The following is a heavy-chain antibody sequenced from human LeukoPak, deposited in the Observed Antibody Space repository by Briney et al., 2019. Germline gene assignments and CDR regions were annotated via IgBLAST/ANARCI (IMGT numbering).Heavy chain of an antibody. Sequence: ASVKVSCKASGYTFTSYYMHWVRQAPGQGLEWMGIINPSGGSTSYAQKFQGRVTMTRDTSTSTVYMELSGLRSEDTAVYYCARGEDSSGDLALDYFDYWGQGTLVTVSS. V-gene: IGHV1-46*01. CDR2: INPSGGST. D-gene: IGHD6-19*01. J-gene: IGHJ4*02. CDR3: ARGEDSSGDLALDYFDY. CDR1: GYTFTSYY.